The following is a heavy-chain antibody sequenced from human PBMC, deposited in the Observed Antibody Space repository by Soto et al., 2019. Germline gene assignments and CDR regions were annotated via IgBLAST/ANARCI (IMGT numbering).Heavy chain of an antibody. D-gene: IGHD2-21*02. CDR2: IYYSGTT. CDR3: ATFVVPASRDTDFDF. Sequence: QLQLQESGPGRVKPSETLSLTCTVSGGSISTSNYYWGWVRQPPGKGLEWIGNIYYSGTTYYNPSLKSRVTISVDTSKNQFSLKLNSVTGADTAVYFCATFVVPASRDTDFDFWGPGILVTVSS. J-gene: IGHJ4*02. CDR1: GGSISTSNYY. V-gene: IGHV4-39*01.